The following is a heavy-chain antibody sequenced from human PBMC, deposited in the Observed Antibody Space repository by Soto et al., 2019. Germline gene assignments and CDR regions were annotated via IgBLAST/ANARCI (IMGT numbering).Heavy chain of an antibody. J-gene: IGHJ4*02. D-gene: IGHD2-8*01. CDR2: ISHIGSV. V-gene: IGHV4-4*02. CDR3: VRSFVLYAIDY. CDR1: GVSISRNYY. Sequence: QVLLQESGPGLVQPSGTLSLSCAVSGVSISRNYYWGWVRQSPGKGLEWLGDISHIGSVNYSPSLRSRVTISMDRSENQFSLKLNSVTAADTAVDYCVRSFVLYAIDYWGQGTLVIVSS.